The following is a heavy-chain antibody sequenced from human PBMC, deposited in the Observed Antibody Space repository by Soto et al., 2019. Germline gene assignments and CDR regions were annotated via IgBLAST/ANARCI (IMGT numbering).Heavy chain of an antibody. V-gene: IGHV3-33*01. Sequence: PGGALTGTPKAAVINVSSYGIQWVRQAPGKGLEWVAIIWNDGSNEYYADSVKGRFTISRDNSENTVYLQVSKLRAEDTAVYFCARDQPDSGGYSGSWGEGTLFPVPP. CDR3: ARDQPDSGGYSGS. J-gene: IGHJ4*02. CDR2: IWNDGSNE. CDR1: VINVSSYG. D-gene: IGHD3-22*01.